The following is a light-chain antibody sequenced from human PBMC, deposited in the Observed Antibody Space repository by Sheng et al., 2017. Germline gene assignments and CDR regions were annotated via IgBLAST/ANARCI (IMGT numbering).Light chain of an antibody. CDR1: SSNIGAGYD. J-gene: IGLJ2*01. Sequence: QSVLTQPPSVSGAPGQRLTISCTGSSSNIGAGYDVHWYQQFPGTAPKLLIYANNNRPSGVPDRFSGSRSGASASLAITGLQAEDEGDYYCSSYAGSNNLVFGGGTKVTVL. CDR3: SSYAGSNNLV. CDR2: ANN. V-gene: IGLV1-40*01.